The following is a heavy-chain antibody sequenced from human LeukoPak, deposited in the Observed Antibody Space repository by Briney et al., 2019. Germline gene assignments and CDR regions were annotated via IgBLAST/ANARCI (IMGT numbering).Heavy chain of an antibody. Sequence: GGSLRLSCAVSGITFSNFWMTWVRQAPGKGLEWVSAISGSGGSTYYADSVKGRFTISRDNSKNTLYLQMNSLRAEDTAVYYCAKKPGFGELSPYYFDYWGQGTLVTVSS. D-gene: IGHD3-10*01. CDR2: ISGSGGST. J-gene: IGHJ4*02. V-gene: IGHV3-23*01. CDR3: AKKPGFGELSPYYFDY. CDR1: GITFSNFW.